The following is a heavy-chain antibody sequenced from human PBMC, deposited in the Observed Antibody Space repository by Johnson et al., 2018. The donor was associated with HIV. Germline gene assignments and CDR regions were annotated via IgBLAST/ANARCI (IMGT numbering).Heavy chain of an antibody. CDR2: ISWNGGKT. CDR3: ARSMTTVTVAFDI. D-gene: IGHD4-17*01. Sequence: VQLVESGGGVVRPGGSLRLSCPDSGFTFDDYGISWVRQAPGKGLEWVSGISWNGGKTAYVDSVMGRFSISRDNSKNTLYLKMNSLRAEDTAVYYCARSMTTVTVAFDIWGQGTMVTVSS. CDR1: GFTFDDYG. V-gene: IGHV3-20*04. J-gene: IGHJ3*02.